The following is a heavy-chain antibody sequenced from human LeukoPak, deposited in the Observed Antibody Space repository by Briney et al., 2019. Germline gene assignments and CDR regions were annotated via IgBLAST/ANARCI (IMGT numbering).Heavy chain of an antibody. CDR2: IWYDGSNK. D-gene: IGHD3-22*01. V-gene: IGHV3-33*01. CDR1: GFTFSSYG. Sequence: PGRSLRLSCAASGFTFSSYGMHWVRQAPGKGLEWVAVIWYDGSNKYYADSVKGRFTISRDNSKNTLYLQMNSLRAEDTAVYYCARPGDDNSGYIRPPFDYWGQGTLVTVSS. J-gene: IGHJ4*02. CDR3: ARPGDDNSGYIRPPFDY.